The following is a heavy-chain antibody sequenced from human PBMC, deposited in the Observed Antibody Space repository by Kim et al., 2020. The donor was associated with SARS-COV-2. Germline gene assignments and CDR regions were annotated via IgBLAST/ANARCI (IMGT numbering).Heavy chain of an antibody. D-gene: IGHD2-21*02. CDR3: TSDLGGYCGGDCYSRV. V-gene: IGHV3-15*01. Sequence: GGSLRLSCAASGFTFSNAGMNWVRQAPGRGLEWVGRIKSKTNGGTTAYGAPVKGRFTISRDDSKTTLYLQRNSLRTEDTAGYYCTSDLGGYCGGDCYSRVWGQGTTVTVSS. CDR2: IKSKTNGGTT. J-gene: IGHJ6*02. CDR1: GFTFSNAG.